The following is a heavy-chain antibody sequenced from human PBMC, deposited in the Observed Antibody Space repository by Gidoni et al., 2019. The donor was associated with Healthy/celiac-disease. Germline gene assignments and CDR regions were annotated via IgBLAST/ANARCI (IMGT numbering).Heavy chain of an antibody. CDR2: IYSGGST. Sequence: EVQLVESGGGLVQPGGSLRLSFAASGFTVSSNYMRWVRQAPGKGLEWVSVIYSGGSTYYADSVKGRFTISRDNSKNTLYLQMNSLRAEDTAVYYCARVLAAAGTWRFDPWGQGTLVTVSS. D-gene: IGHD6-13*01. V-gene: IGHV3-66*02. CDR1: GFTVSSNY. J-gene: IGHJ5*02. CDR3: ARVLAAAGTWRFDP.